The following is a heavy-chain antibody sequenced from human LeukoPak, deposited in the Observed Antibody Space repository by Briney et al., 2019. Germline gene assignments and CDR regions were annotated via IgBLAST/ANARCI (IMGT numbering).Heavy chain of an antibody. V-gene: IGHV1-18*01. CDR1: GYTFTSYG. D-gene: IGHD1-1*01. J-gene: IGHJ5*02. Sequence: GASVKVSCKASGYTFTSYGISWVRQAPGQGLEWMGWISAYNGNTNYAQKLQGRVTMTTDTSTSTAYMELRSLRSDDTAVYYCARDSPNWNLVVWFDPWGQGTLVTVSS. CDR2: ISAYNGNT. CDR3: ARDSPNWNLVVWFDP.